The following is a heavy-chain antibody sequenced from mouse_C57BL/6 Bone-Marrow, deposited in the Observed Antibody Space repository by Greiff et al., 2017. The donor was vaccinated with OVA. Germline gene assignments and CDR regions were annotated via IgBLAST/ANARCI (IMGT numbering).Heavy chain of an antibody. CDR1: GFTFSNYW. CDR2: IRLKSDNYAT. J-gene: IGHJ2*01. V-gene: IGHV6-3*01. Sequence: EVKVEESGGGLVQPGGSMKLSCVASGFTFSNYWMNWVRQSPEKGLEWVAQIRLKSDNYATHYAESVKGRFTISRDDSKSSVYLQMNNLRAEDTGIYYCTGPVNWGFDYWGQGTTLTVSS. CDR3: TGPVNWGFDY. D-gene: IGHD4-1*02.